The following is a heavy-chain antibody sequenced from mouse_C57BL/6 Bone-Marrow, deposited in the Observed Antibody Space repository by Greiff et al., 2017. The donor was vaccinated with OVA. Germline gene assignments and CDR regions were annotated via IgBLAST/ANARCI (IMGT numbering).Heavy chain of an antibody. CDR2: ISNGGGST. CDR3: ARGGYGNYPFAY. CDR1: GFTFSDYY. D-gene: IGHD2-10*02. Sequence: EVMLVESGGGLVQPGGSLKLSCAASGFTFSDYYMYWVRQTPEKRLEWVAYISNGGGSTYYPDTVKGRFTISRNNAKNTLYLQMSRLKSEDTAMYYCARGGYGNYPFAYWGQGTLVTDSA. J-gene: IGHJ3*01. V-gene: IGHV5-12*01.